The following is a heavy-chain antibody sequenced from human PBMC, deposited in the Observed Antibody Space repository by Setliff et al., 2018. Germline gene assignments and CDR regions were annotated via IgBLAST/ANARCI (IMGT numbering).Heavy chain of an antibody. V-gene: IGHV4-61*02. CDR2: IQNTGNT. Sequence: TLSLTCTVSGGSVGGGSYYWSWIRQPAGKALEWIGLIQNTGNTNYNPSLQSRVTISMDTSKNQFSLKMTSVTAADTAMYYCAGTPARGTTWLSPFDYWGQGTLVTVSS. J-gene: IGHJ4*02. D-gene: IGHD5-12*01. CDR1: GGSVGGGSYY. CDR3: AGTPARGTTWLSPFDY.